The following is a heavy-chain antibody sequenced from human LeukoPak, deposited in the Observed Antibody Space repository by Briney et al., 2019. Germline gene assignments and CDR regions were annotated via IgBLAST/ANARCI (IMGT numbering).Heavy chain of an antibody. V-gene: IGHV3-9*01. CDR3: AKDMEYQLPLYYYYGMDV. CDR1: GFTFDDYA. Sequence: GGSPRLSCAASGFTFDDYAMPWVRQAPGKGLEWVSGISWNSGSIGYADSVKGRFTISRDNAKNSLYLQMNSLRAEDTALYYCAKDMEYQLPLYYYYGMDVWGQGTTVTISS. J-gene: IGHJ6*02. D-gene: IGHD2-2*01. CDR2: ISWNSGSI.